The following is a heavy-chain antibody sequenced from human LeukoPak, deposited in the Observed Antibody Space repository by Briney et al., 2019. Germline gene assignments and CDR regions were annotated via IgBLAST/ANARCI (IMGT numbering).Heavy chain of an antibody. CDR3: AREGFTVTKGGDY. Sequence: PGGSLRLSCAASGFTFSSYSMNWVRQAPGKGLEWVSSISSSSSYIYYADSVKGRFTISRDNAKNSLYLQMNSLRAEDTAVYYCAREGFTVTKGGDYWGQGTLVTVSS. J-gene: IGHJ4*02. CDR2: ISSSSSYI. D-gene: IGHD4-17*01. CDR1: GFTFSSYS. V-gene: IGHV3-21*01.